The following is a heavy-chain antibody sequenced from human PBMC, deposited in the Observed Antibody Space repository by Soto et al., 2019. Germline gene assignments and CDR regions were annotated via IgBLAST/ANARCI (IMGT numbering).Heavy chain of an antibody. Sequence: GGSLRLSCAASGFTFSDYYMSWIRQAPGKGLEWVSYISSSGSTIYYADSVKGRFTISRDNAKNSLYLQMNSLRAEGTAVYYYARAVVGTSAYYYHFYYMDFRGRRTTVPVSS. D-gene: IGHD6-19*01. J-gene: IGHJ6*03. V-gene: IGHV3-11*01. CDR2: ISSSGSTI. CDR1: GFTFSDYY. CDR3: ARAVVGTSAYYYHFYYMDF.